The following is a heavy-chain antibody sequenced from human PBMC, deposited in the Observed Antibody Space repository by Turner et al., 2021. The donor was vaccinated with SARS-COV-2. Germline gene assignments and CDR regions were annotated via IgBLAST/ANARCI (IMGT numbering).Heavy chain of an antibody. J-gene: IGHJ4*02. Sequence: QVQLQESGPGLVKPSETLSLTCTVSGGSISSYYWSWIRQPPGKGLEWIGYISGGTNYSPSLKSRDTISVDTSKKQFSLKLSSVTAADTAVYYCARHGNELGIQLWGQGTLVTVSS. V-gene: IGHV4-59*08. D-gene: IGHD5-18*01. CDR2: ISGGT. CDR1: GGSISSYY. CDR3: ARHGNELGIQL.